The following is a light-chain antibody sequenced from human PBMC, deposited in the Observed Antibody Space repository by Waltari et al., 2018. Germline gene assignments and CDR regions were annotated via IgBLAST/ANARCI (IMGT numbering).Light chain of an antibody. CDR3: LQYNNWPYT. Sequence: EIEMTQSPASLSVSPGETAILTCRASQNIGTSLSWFQLRPGRAPRHLIHGASTRATGIPARFSASGSGTEFSLTISSLQSDDFAVYYCLQYNNWPYTFGQGTRLEIK. CDR1: QNIGTS. J-gene: IGKJ2*01. CDR2: GAS. V-gene: IGKV3-15*01.